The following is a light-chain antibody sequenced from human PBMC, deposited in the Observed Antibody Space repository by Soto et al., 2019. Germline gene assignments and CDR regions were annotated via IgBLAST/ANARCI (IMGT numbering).Light chain of an antibody. CDR3: GTWDSSLNVVL. Sequence: QCVLPQPPSVSSATGHIVTIPCSGSRSNIGNNYVSWYRQLPRTVPKLLIHENNKRTSGIPDRFSGSKSSTSATLGITGLQTGDEADYYCGTWDSSLNVVLVGGGTKVTVL. CDR1: RSNIGNNY. V-gene: IGLV1-51*01. CDR2: ENN. J-gene: IGLJ2*01.